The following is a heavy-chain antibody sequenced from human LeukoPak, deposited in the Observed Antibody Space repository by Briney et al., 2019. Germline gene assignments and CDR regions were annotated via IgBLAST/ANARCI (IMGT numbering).Heavy chain of an antibody. CDR1: GGSFSGYY. Sequence: SETLSLTCAVYGGSFSGYYWSWIRQPPGKGLEWIGEINHSGRTNYNPSLKSRVTISVDTSKNQFSLKLSSVTAADTAVYYCARDLVGATYFDYWGQGTLVTVSS. V-gene: IGHV4-34*01. J-gene: IGHJ4*02. CDR3: ARDLVGATYFDY. D-gene: IGHD1-26*01. CDR2: INHSGRT.